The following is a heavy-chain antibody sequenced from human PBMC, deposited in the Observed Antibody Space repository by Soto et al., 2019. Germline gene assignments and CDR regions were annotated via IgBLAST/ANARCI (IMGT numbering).Heavy chain of an antibody. J-gene: IGHJ4*02. D-gene: IGHD3-22*01. CDR1: GASISGYY. CDR3: ARRYFYDTSGYYMDYFDF. CDR2: IFDSETT. V-gene: IGHV4-59*08. Sequence: TSETLSLTCSVSGASISGYYWSWIRQSPGKGLEWIGYIFDSETTAYNPSLKSRVTMSVDTSKNQFSLKLSSVTAADTAVYYCARRYFYDTSGYYMDYFDFWGQGTPVTVSS.